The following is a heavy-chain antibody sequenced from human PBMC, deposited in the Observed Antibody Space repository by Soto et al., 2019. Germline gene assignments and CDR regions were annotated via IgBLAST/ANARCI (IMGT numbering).Heavy chain of an antibody. J-gene: IGHJ4*02. V-gene: IGHV3-30-3*01. Sequence: QVQLVESGGGVVQPGRSLRLSCAASGFTFSSYAMHWVRQAPGKGLEWVAVISYDGSNKYYADSVKGRFTISRDNSKNTLYLQMNSLRAEDTAVYYCAREGRYSYGPDYWGQGTLVPVSS. D-gene: IGHD5-18*01. CDR1: GFTFSSYA. CDR2: ISYDGSNK. CDR3: AREGRYSYGPDY.